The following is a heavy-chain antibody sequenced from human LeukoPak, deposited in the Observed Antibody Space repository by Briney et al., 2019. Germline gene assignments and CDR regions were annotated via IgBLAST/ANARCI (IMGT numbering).Heavy chain of an antibody. D-gene: IGHD3-3*01. CDR1: GYTFTSYD. Sequence: PGASVKVSCKASGYTFTSYDINWVRQATGQGLEWMGWMNPNSGNTGYAQKFQGRVTITRNTSISTAYMELSSLRSEDTAVYYCARGLSGWSYYDFWSGYGTTHNYYFDYRGQGTLVTVSS. CDR3: ARGLSGWSYYDFWSGYGTTHNYYFDY. CDR2: MNPNSGNT. J-gene: IGHJ4*02. V-gene: IGHV1-8*03.